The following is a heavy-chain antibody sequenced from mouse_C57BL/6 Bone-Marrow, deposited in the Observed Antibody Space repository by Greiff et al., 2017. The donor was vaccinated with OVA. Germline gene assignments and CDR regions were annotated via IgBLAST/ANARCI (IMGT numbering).Heavy chain of an antibody. CDR3: ATSHYGRPWYFDY. CDR2: ILPGSGST. J-gene: IGHJ2*01. CDR1: GYTFTGYW. D-gene: IGHD1-1*01. V-gene: IGHV1-9*01. Sequence: QVQLQQSGAELMKPGASVKLSCTATGYTFTGYWIEWVKQRPGHGLEWIGEILPGSGSTNYTEKFTGKATFTADTSSNTAYMQLSSLTTEDSAIYYCATSHYGRPWYFDYWGQGTTLTVSA.